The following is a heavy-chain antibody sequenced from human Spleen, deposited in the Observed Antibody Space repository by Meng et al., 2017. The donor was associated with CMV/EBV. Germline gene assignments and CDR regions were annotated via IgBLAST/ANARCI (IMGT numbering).Heavy chain of an antibody. Sequence: ASVKVSCKASGHTFTNYYMHWVRQAPGQGLEWMGVINPSGGSTSYAQKFQGRVTMTRDTSTSTVYMELSSLRSDDTAVYYCASTYCSSTSCYTTTPYGMDVWGQGTTVTVSS. D-gene: IGHD2-2*02. CDR3: ASTYCSSTSCYTTTPYGMDV. CDR2: INPSGGST. CDR1: GHTFTNYY. J-gene: IGHJ6*02. V-gene: IGHV1-46*01.